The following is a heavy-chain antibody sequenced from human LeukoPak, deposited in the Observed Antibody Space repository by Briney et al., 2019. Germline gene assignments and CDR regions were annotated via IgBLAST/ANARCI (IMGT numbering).Heavy chain of an antibody. CDR3: ARPDYDILTGSSPD. V-gene: IGHV4-39*01. J-gene: IGHJ4*02. CDR1: GGSISSSSYY. Sequence: SETLSLTCTVSGGSISSSSYYWGWIRQPPGKGLEWIGSIYYSGSTYYNPSLKSRVTISVDTSKNQFSLKLSSVTAADTAVYYCARPDYDILTGSSPDWGQGTLVTVSS. CDR2: IYYSGST. D-gene: IGHD3-9*01.